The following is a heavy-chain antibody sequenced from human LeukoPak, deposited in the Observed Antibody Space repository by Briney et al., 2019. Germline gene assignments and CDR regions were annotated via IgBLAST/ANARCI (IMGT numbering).Heavy chain of an antibody. CDR1: GFTSSSYA. J-gene: IGHJ6*02. V-gene: IGHV3-23*01. D-gene: IGHD2-21*02. CDR2: ISGSGGST. CDR3: ANLPSVLDGYADLLDD. Sequence: GGSLRLSCAASGFTSSSYAMSWVRQAPGKGLEWVSAISGSGGSTYYADSVKGRFTISRDNSKNTLYLQMNSLRAEDTAVYYCANLPSVLDGYADLLDDWGQGTTVTVSS.